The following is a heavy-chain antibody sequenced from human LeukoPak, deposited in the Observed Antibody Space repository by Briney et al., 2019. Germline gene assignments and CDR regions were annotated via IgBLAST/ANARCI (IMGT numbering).Heavy chain of an antibody. CDR3: ARDQSVATTHFDY. J-gene: IGHJ4*02. Sequence: GGSLRLSCTASGFAFSNYGINWVRRAPSKGLEWVSGITGSGTTTYYADSLKGRVTISRDNSKNKVYLQMNSLRAEDTAVYYCARDQSVATTHFDYWGQGTLVTVSS. V-gene: IGHV3-23*01. D-gene: IGHD5-12*01. CDR2: ITGSGTTT. CDR1: GFAFSNYG.